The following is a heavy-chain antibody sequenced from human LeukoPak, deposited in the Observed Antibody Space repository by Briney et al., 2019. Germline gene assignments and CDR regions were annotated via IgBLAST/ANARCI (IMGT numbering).Heavy chain of an antibody. D-gene: IGHD3-10*01. CDR3: AKAAGAAVADTGSGYFQH. J-gene: IGHJ1*01. CDR1: GFTFSSCA. V-gene: IGHV3-23*01. CDR2: ISGSGGST. Sequence: GGSLRLSCAASGFTFSSCAMSWVRQAPGKGLEWVSAISGSGGSTDYADSVKGRFTISRDNSKNTLFLQVNSLRAEDTAVYYCAKAAGAAVADTGSGYFQHWGQGTLVTVSS.